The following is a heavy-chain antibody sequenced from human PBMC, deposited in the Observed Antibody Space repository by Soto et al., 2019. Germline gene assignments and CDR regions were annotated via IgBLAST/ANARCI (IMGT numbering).Heavy chain of an antibody. V-gene: IGHV4-31*03. J-gene: IGHJ4*02. Sequence: SETLSLTCTVSGGSISSGGYYWSWIRQHPGKGLEWIGYIYYSGSTYYNPSLKSRVTISVDTSKNQFSLKLSSVTAADTAVYYCARVESTVTTNYYFDYWGQGTLVTVSS. CDR1: GGSISSGGYY. CDR2: IYYSGST. D-gene: IGHD4-17*01. CDR3: ARVESTVTTNYYFDY.